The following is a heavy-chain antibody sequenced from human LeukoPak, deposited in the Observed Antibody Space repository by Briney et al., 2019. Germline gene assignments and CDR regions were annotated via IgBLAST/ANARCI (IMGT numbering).Heavy chain of an antibody. CDR1: GYTFTSYD. CDR2: MNPNSGNT. V-gene: IGHV1-8*01. D-gene: IGHD6-13*01. Sequence: ASVKVSCKASGYTFTSYDINWVRQAPGQGLEWMGRMNPNSGNTGYAQKFQGRVTMTRNTSISTAYMELSSLRSEDTAVYYCARGPDYSSSWYPSGYWGQGTLVTVSS. CDR3: ARGPDYSSSWYPSGY. J-gene: IGHJ4*02.